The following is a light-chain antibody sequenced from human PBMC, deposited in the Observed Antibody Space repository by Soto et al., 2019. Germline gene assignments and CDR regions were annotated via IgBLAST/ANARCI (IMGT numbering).Light chain of an antibody. V-gene: IGKV3-20*01. J-gene: IGKJ1*01. Sequence: EIVLTQSPGTLSLSPGESATLSCRASQSISSRLLAWYQQKPGQAPRLLIYGASSRATGIPDRFSGSGSGTDFTLTISRLEPEDFAVYYCQQYHNSPRTFDQGTKVEIK. CDR3: QQYHNSPRT. CDR1: QSISSRL. CDR2: GAS.